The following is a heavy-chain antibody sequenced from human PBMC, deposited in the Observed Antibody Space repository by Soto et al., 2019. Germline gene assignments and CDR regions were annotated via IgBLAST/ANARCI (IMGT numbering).Heavy chain of an antibody. CDR3: AHRRGGGSFDGSDGYDGFDV. CDR1: GFSLTTGAVG. CDR2: IYWDDDK. D-gene: IGHD2-21*01. Sequence: QITLKESGPTLVKPTQTLTLTCTFSGFSLTTGAVGVGWIRQPPGKALEWLALIYWDDDKRYSPSLRSRLTLTKDTSKNQVVLTVTNVDPVDTATYYCAHRRGGGSFDGSDGYDGFDVWGQGTMVTVAS. V-gene: IGHV2-5*02. J-gene: IGHJ3*01.